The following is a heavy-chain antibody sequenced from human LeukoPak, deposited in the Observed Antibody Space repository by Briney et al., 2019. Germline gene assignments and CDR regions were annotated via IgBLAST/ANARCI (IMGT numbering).Heavy chain of an antibody. CDR3: ARDTFSSSAGEYVY. J-gene: IGHJ4*02. CDR1: GGSFSGYY. CDR2: INHSGST. D-gene: IGHD6-6*01. Sequence: SETLSLTCAVYGGSFSGYYWSWIRQPPGKGLEWIGEINHSGSTNYNPSLKSRVTISVDTSKNQFSLKLSSVTAADTAVYYCARDTFSSSAGEYVYWGQGTLVTVSS. V-gene: IGHV4-34*01.